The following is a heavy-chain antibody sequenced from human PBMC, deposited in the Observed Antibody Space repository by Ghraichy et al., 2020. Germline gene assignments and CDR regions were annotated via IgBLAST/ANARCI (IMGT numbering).Heavy chain of an antibody. CDR2: ISSSGSTI. CDR1: GFTFSSYE. CDR3: AGLIAARPTPTEYFQH. V-gene: IGHV3-48*03. D-gene: IGHD6-6*01. J-gene: IGHJ1*01. Sequence: GGSLRLSCAASGFTFSSYEMNWVRQAPGKGLEWVSYISSSGSTIYYADSVKGRFTISRDNAKNSLYLQMNSLRAEDTAVYYCAGLIAARPTPTEYFQHWGQGTLVTVSS.